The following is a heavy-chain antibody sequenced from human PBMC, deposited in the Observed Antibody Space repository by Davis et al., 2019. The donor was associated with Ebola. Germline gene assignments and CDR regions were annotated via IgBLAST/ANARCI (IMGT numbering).Heavy chain of an antibody. CDR1: GYSFTSHW. CDR3: ARRVAGYPYWYFDL. CDR2: IYPGDSDT. D-gene: IGHD6-19*01. Sequence: GESLKTSCTGSGYSFTSHWIGWVRQTPGKGLEWMGIIYPGDSDTRYSPSFQGQVTISADKSISTAYLQWSSLKASDTAMYYCARRVAGYPYWYFDLWGRGTLVTVSS. V-gene: IGHV5-51*01. J-gene: IGHJ2*01.